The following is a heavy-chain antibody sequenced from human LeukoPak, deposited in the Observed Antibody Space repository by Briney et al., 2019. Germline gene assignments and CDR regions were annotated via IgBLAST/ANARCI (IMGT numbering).Heavy chain of an antibody. CDR3: ARARYYYDSSGYYYFDY. CDR2: IYYSGST. Sequence: PSETLSLTCTVSGGSISSSSYYWGWIRQPPGKGLEWIGSIYYSGSTNYNPSLKSRVTISVDTSKNQFSLKLSSVTAADTAVYYCARARYYYDSSGYYYFDYWGQGTLVTVSS. CDR1: GGSISSSSYY. J-gene: IGHJ4*02. D-gene: IGHD3-22*01. V-gene: IGHV4-39*07.